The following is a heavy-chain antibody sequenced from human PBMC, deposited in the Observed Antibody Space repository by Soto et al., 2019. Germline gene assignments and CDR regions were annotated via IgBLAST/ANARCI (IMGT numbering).Heavy chain of an antibody. Sequence: WIRQPPGKALEWLARIDWDDDKYYSTSLKTRLTISKDTSKNQVVLTMTNMDPVDTATYYCARILLQGDGLQNYYGSGSYDYWGQGTLVTVSS. CDR2: IDWDDDK. CDR3: ARILLQGDGLQNYYGSGSYDY. D-gene: IGHD3-10*01. J-gene: IGHJ4*02. V-gene: IGHV2-70*11.